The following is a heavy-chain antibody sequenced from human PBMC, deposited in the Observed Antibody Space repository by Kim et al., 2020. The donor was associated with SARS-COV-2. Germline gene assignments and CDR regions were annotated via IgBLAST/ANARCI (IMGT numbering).Heavy chain of an antibody. V-gene: IGHV5-51*01. D-gene: IGHD3-22*01. Sequence: RYSPSFQGQVTISADKSISTAYLQWSSLKASDTAMYYCARASMIANSPFDYWGQGTLVTVSS. J-gene: IGHJ4*02. CDR3: ARASMIANSPFDY.